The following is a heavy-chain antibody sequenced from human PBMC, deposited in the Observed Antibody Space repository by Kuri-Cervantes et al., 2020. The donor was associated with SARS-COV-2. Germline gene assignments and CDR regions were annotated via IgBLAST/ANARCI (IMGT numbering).Heavy chain of an antibody. Sequence: SETLSLTCAVSAGSISSTNWWSWVRQPPGKGLQWIGEIYHSGSTNYNPSLKSRVTISVDTSKNQFSLKLSSVTAADTAVYYCARGLYIVVVPAAMWERGEYYYGMDVWGQGTTVTVSS. CDR3: ARGLYIVVVPAAMWERGEYYYGMDV. CDR1: AGSISSTNW. V-gene: IGHV4-4*02. D-gene: IGHD2-2*01. J-gene: IGHJ6*02. CDR2: IYHSGST.